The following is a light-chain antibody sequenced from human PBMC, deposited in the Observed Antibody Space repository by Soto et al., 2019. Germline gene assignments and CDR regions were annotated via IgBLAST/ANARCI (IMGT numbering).Light chain of an antibody. Sequence: QSVLTQPPSASGTPGQRVTISCSGATSNFGTKSVNWYQHLPGAAPRLLIYNSDPRPSGVPDRLPGSKSGSSASLAISGLQTADEGDYFCASWDETLHGPLFGGGTKLTVL. CDR1: TSNFGTKS. CDR3: ASWDETLHGPL. J-gene: IGLJ2*01. V-gene: IGLV1-44*01. CDR2: NSD.